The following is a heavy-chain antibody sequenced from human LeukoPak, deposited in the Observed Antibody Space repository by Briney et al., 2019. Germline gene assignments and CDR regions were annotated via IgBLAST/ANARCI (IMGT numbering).Heavy chain of an antibody. D-gene: IGHD2-15*01. Sequence: GGSLRLSCAASGFTFSSSAMSWVRQAPGKGLEWVSAISNNGGYTYYADSVRGRFTISRDNSKSTLCLQMNSLRAEDTAVYYCAKQLGYCSDGICYFPYWGQGTLVTVSS. CDR2: ISNNGGYT. CDR1: GFTFSSSA. J-gene: IGHJ4*02. CDR3: AKQLGYCSDGICYFPY. V-gene: IGHV3-23*01.